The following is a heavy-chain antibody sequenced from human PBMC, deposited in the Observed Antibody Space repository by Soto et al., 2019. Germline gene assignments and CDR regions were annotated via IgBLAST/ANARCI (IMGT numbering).Heavy chain of an antibody. CDR1: GFTFRNYN. CDR2: ISTGGAYM. D-gene: IGHD2-21*01. Sequence: EVQLVESGGGLVKAGGSLRLFCTASGFTFRNYNMNWVRQAPGKGLEWVSSISTGGAYMFYADSVKGRFTTSRENAQNSLFLQIDSPRAEDTPVYYCARDIASPGGDYFDSWGQGTLVTVSS. V-gene: IGHV3-21*06. J-gene: IGHJ4*02. CDR3: ARDIASPGGDYFDS.